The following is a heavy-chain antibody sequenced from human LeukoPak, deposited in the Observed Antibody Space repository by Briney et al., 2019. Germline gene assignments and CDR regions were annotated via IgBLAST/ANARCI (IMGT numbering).Heavy chain of an antibody. CDR2: ISYSGST. CDR3: ARDRGNSGAAYFDY. J-gene: IGHJ4*02. CDR1: GGSISGYY. Sequence: SETLSLTCTVSGGSISGYYWSWIRQPPGKGLEWIGYISYSGSTNYNPSLKSRVTISVDTSKNQFSLKLRSVTAADTAVYYCARDRGNSGAAYFDYWGQGTLVTVSS. V-gene: IGHV4-59*01. D-gene: IGHD4-23*01.